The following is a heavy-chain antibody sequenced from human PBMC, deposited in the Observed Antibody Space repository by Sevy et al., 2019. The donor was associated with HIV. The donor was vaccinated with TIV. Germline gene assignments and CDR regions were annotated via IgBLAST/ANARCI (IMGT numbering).Heavy chain of an antibody. CDR2: ISSNSDTI. D-gene: IGHD4-17*01. CDR1: GFTLSDYY. V-gene: IGHV3-11*01. CDR3: TRDHVKDGDLGDYYYYAMDV. Sequence: GGSLRLSCAASGFTLSDYYMSWIRQALGKGLQWISYISSNSDTIYYADSVKGRFTISRDNAKNSLYLQMSSLRAEDTAVYYCTRDHVKDGDLGDYYYYAMDVWGQGTTVTVSS. J-gene: IGHJ6*02.